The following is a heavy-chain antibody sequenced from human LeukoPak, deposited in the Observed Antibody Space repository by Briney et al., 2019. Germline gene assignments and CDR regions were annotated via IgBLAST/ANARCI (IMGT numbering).Heavy chain of an antibody. CDR2: IRFDGNNK. CDR1: GFTFSYHG. CDR3: AKAQRRIELWSALDF. D-gene: IGHD3-16*01. V-gene: IGHV3-30*02. Sequence: GGSLRLTCAASGFTFSYHGMHWVRQTPGKGLKWVTFIRFDGNNKYYAESVVGRFTISRDNSKNTLYLQMDSLRVEDTAVYFCAKAQRRIELWSALDFWGQGSLVTVSS. J-gene: IGHJ4*02.